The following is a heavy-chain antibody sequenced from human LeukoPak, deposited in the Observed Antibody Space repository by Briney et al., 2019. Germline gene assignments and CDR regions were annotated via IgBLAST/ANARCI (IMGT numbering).Heavy chain of an antibody. V-gene: IGHV3-66*01. J-gene: IGHJ4*02. Sequence: GGSLRLSCAASGFTVSSNYMSWVRQAPGKGLEWVSVIYSGGSTYYADSVKGRFTISRDNSKNTPYLQMNSLRAEDTAVYYCAREPLTAEYYFDYWGQGTLVTVSS. CDR1: GFTVSSNY. CDR3: AREPLTAEYYFDY. CDR2: IYSGGST. D-gene: IGHD7-27*01.